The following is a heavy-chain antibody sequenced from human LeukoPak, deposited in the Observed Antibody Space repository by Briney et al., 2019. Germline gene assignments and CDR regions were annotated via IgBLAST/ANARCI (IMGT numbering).Heavy chain of an antibody. CDR1: GYSISTGYY. V-gene: IGHV4-38-2*02. CDR3: AREGWLVDQSPQYFDY. CDR2: VYHSGST. D-gene: IGHD6-19*01. Sequence: PSETLSLTCTVSGYSISTGYYWGWVRQPPGKRLEWIGTVYHSGSTYYNPSLRSRAAISVDTSRNQFSLRLRSMTAADTAVYYCAREGWLVDQSPQYFDYWGQGTLVTVSS. J-gene: IGHJ4*02.